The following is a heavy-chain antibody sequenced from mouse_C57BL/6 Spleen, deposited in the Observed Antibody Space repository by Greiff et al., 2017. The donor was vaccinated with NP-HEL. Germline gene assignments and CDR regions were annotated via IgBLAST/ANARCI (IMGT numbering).Heavy chain of an antibody. CDR3: ARGDYYGSRGYFDY. J-gene: IGHJ2*01. CDR1: GFTFSDYG. Sequence: EVKLVESVGGLVKPGGSLKLSCAASGFTFSDYGMHWVRQAPEKGLEWVAYISSGSSTIYYADTVKGRFTISRDNAKNTLFLQMTSLRSEDTAMYYCARGDYYGSRGYFDYWGQGTTLTVSS. D-gene: IGHD1-1*01. V-gene: IGHV5-17*01. CDR2: ISSGSSTI.